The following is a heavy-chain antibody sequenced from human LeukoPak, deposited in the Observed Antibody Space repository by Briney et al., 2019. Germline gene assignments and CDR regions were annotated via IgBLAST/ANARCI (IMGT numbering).Heavy chain of an antibody. Sequence: PGGSLRLSCAASGFTFSSYEMNWVRQAPGEGLEWVSYISSSGSTIYYADSVKGRFTISRDNAKNSLYLQMNSLRAEDTAVYYCARDSSSSFIQQFDYWGQGTLVTVSS. CDR2: ISSSGSTI. CDR3: ARDSSSSFIQQFDY. J-gene: IGHJ4*02. D-gene: IGHD6-13*01. V-gene: IGHV3-48*03. CDR1: GFTFSSYE.